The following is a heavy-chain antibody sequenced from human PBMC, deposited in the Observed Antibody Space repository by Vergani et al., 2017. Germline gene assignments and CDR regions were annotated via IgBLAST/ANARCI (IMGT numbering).Heavy chain of an antibody. D-gene: IGHD2-2*02. CDR3: ARADACSSTSCYTTYYYYYYGMDV. CDR1: GGSISSGGYS. J-gene: IGHJ6*02. V-gene: IGHV4-30-2*01. CDR2: IYHSGST. Sequence: QLQLQESGSGLVKPSQTLSLTCAVSGGSISSGGYSWSWIRQPPGKGLEWIGYIYHSGSTNYNPSLKSRVTISVDTSKNQFSLKLSSVTAADTAVYYCARADACSSTSCYTTYYYYYYGMDVWGQGTTVTVSS.